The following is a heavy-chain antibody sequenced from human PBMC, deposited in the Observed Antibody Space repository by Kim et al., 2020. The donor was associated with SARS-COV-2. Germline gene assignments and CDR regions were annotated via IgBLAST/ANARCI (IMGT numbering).Heavy chain of an antibody. CDR2: ISAYNGNT. Sequence: ASVKVSCKASGYTFTSYGISWVRQAPGQGLEWMGWISAYNGNTNYAQKFQGRVTMTTDTSTSTAYMELRSLRSDDTAVYYCARALGGAAAGVNDYWGQGTLVTVSS. J-gene: IGHJ4*02. CDR1: GYTFTSYG. D-gene: IGHD6-13*01. CDR3: ARALGGAAAGVNDY. V-gene: IGHV1-18*04.